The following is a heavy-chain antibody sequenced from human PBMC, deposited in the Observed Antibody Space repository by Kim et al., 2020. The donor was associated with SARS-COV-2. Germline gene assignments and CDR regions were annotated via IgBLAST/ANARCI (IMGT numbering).Heavy chain of an antibody. J-gene: IGHJ6*02. CDR3: ARRYSSSWTISYGMDV. CDR2: IWYDGSNK. D-gene: IGHD6-13*01. V-gene: IGHV3-33*01. CDR1: GFTFSSYG. Sequence: GGSLRLSCAASGFTFSSYGMHWVRQAPGKGLEWVAVIWYDGSNKYYADSVKGRFTISRDNSKNTLYLQMNSLRAEDTAVYYCARRYSSSWTISYGMDVWGQGTTVSVSS.